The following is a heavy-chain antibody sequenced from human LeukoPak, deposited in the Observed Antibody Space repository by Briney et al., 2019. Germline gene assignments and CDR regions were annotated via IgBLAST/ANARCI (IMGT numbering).Heavy chain of an antibody. CDR3: AKSSYYDSNGYYYPDY. CDR1: GFTFSSYA. D-gene: IGHD3-22*01. J-gene: IGHJ4*02. V-gene: IGHV3-23*01. Sequence: GGSLRLSCAAAGFTFSSYAMSWVRHAPGKGLEWVSAISGSGGSTYYADSVKGRFTIYRDNSRDTLYLQMNSLRAEDTAVYYCAKSSYYDSNGYYYPDYWGQGTLVTVSS. CDR2: ISGSGGST.